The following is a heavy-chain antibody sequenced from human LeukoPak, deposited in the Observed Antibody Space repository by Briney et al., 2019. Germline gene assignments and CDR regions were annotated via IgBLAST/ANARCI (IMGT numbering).Heavy chain of an antibody. CDR1: GFSFSIYS. CDR2: IRAEGAPA. CDR3: VKDGHGRDSICATKIVVAGYLDH. J-gene: IGHJ4*02. V-gene: IGHV3-23*01. D-gene: IGHD6-19*01. Sequence: PGGCLRLSCRASGFSFSIYSMNWVRQAPGKGLEWVSVIRAEGAPAYYADSVKGRFTNSRDNSKRMLYLQMTSMRAEDTATYYCVKDGHGRDSICATKIVVAGYLDHWGQGTQVTVSA.